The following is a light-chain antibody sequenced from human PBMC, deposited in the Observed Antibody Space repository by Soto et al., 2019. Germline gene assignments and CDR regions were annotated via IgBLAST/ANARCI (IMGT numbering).Light chain of an antibody. CDR3: QQSYDPVWT. CDR2: AAS. CDR1: QSIVSY. Sequence: DIQMTQSPSSLSASAGDRVTITCRASQSIVSYLNWYQQKPGKAPNLLIYAASSLQSGVPSRFSGSRSGTDFTLTISSLQPEDFATYYCQQSYDPVWTFGQGTKVEIK. V-gene: IGKV1-39*01. J-gene: IGKJ1*01.